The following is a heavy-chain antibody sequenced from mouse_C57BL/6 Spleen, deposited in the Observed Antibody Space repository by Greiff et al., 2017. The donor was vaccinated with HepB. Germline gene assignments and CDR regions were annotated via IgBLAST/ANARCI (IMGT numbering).Heavy chain of an antibody. CDR2: IHPNSGST. CDR3: ARRGIYDGYSRFAY. Sequence: VQLQQPGAELVKPGASVKLSCKASGYTFTSYWMHWVKQRPGQGLEWIGMIHPNSGSTNYNEKFKSKATLTVDKSSSTAYMQLSSLTSEDSAVYYCARRGIYDGYSRFAYWGQGTLVTVSA. CDR1: GYTFTSYW. V-gene: IGHV1-64*01. J-gene: IGHJ3*01. D-gene: IGHD2-3*01.